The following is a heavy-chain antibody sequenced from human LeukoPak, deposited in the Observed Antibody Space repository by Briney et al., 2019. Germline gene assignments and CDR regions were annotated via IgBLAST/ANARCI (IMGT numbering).Heavy chain of an antibody. V-gene: IGHV1-46*01. J-gene: IGHJ4*02. Sequence: WASVKVSCKASGYTFTSYYMHWVRQAPGQGLEWMGIINPSGGSTSYAQKFQGRVTMTRDTSTSTVYMELSSLRSEDTAVYYCARFRLPRYYDYVWGSDYFDYWGQGTLVTVSP. CDR3: ARFRLPRYYDYVWGSDYFDY. D-gene: IGHD3-16*01. CDR1: GYTFTSYY. CDR2: INPSGGST.